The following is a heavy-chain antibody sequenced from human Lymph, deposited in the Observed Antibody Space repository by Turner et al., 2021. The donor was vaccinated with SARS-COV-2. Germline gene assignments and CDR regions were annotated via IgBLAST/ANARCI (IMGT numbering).Heavy chain of an antibody. V-gene: IGHV1-2*02. CDR3: VRGGSIAVAGTQYFDY. CDR2: INPNSGGT. CDR1: ANTFTGYY. J-gene: IGHJ4*02. D-gene: IGHD6-19*01. Sequence: QVRLVQSGAEVKKPGASVIVPCKASANTFTGYYMHWVRQAPGQGLEWMGWINPNSGGTSYAQKFQGRVTMTRDTSISTAYMELSRLRSDDTAVYYCVRGGSIAVAGTQYFDYWGQGTLVTVSS.